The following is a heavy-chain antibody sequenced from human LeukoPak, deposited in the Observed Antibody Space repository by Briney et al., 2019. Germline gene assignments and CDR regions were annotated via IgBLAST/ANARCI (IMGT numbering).Heavy chain of an antibody. D-gene: IGHD1-26*01. Sequence: GGSLRLSCAASGFTFSSYAMSWVRQAPGKGLEWVSAISGSGGSTYCADSVKGRFTISRDNSKNTLYLQMNSLRAEDTAVYYCAKDGESSGSYSGLYYFDYWGQGTLVTVSS. J-gene: IGHJ4*02. CDR3: AKDGESSGSYSGLYYFDY. CDR1: GFTFSSYA. CDR2: ISGSGGST. V-gene: IGHV3-23*01.